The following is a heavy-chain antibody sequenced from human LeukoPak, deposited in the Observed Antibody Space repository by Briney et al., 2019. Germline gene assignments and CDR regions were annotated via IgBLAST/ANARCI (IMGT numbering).Heavy chain of an antibody. CDR1: GGSISSGGYS. J-gene: IGHJ4*02. D-gene: IGHD3-16*01. Sequence: SETLSLTCAVSGGSISSGGYSWSWIRQPPGKGLEWIGYIYHSGSTYYNPSLKSRVTISVDGSKNQFSLKLSSVTAADTAVYYCARAGVTYYYDSWGQGTLVTVSS. CDR3: ARAGVTYYYDS. CDR2: IYHSGST. V-gene: IGHV4-30-2*01.